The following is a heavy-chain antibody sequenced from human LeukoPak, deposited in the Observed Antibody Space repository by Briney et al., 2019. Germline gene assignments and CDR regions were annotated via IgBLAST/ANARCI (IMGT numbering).Heavy chain of an antibody. CDR1: GYSFTTYG. V-gene: IGHV1-18*04. CDR2: ISPFNGKT. J-gene: IGHJ5*01. D-gene: IGHD3-10*01. Sequence: ASVKVSCKASGYSFTTYGISWVRQAPGQGLEWMGWISPFNGKTDYAQNLQGRVTMTTDKSTTTAYMELRSLRSDDTAVYHCARDLSRGYYYGSGSPRHWFDSWGQGTLVTVSS. CDR3: ARDLSRGYYYGSGSPRHWFDS.